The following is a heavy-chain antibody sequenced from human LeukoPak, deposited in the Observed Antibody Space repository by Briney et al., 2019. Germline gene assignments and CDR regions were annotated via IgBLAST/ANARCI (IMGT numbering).Heavy chain of an antibody. CDR2: INHSGST. Sequence: SATLSLTCAIYGGSFSGYYWSWFRQPPGKGLEWIGEINHSGSTNYDPSLESRVTISEDMSKNQFSLKLTSVTAADTAVYYCARGPPRDFDTSGFYYNYWGQGILVTVSS. D-gene: IGHD3-22*01. CDR3: ARGPPRDFDTSGFYYNY. V-gene: IGHV4-34*01. J-gene: IGHJ4*02. CDR1: GGSFSGYY.